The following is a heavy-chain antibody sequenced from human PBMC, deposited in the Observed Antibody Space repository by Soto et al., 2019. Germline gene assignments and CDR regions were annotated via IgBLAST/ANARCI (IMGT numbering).Heavy chain of an antibody. J-gene: IGHJ6*03. CDR1: GGTFSSYA. CDR2: IIAIIGNT. CDR3: ARALYCSGASCFSYYYHYMDV. V-gene: IGHV1-69*10. D-gene: IGHD2-15*01. Sequence: ASVKVSCKASGGTFSSYAISWVRQAPGQGLEWMGGIIAIIGNTNYAQKFQGRVTITTDKSTTTAYMELRSLRSDDTAVYYCARALYCSGASCFSYYYHYMDVWGKGTTVTVSS.